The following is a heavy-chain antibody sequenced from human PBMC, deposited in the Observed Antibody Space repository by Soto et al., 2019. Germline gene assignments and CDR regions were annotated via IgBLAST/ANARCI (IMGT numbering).Heavy chain of an antibody. Sequence: GESLKISCAASGFTXSSYAMSWVRQAPGKGLEWVSAISGSGGSTYYADSVKGRFTISRDNSKNMVYLQMNSLKTEDTAVYYCTTDSYITIVTVRFDYWGHGTLVTVSS. D-gene: IGHD2-2*02. J-gene: IGHJ4*01. CDR3: TTDSYITIVTVRFDY. CDR2: ISGSGGST. CDR1: GFTXSSYA. V-gene: IGHV3-23*01.